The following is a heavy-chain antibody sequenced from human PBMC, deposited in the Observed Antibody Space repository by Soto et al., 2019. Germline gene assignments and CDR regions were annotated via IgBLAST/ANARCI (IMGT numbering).Heavy chain of an antibody. D-gene: IGHD6-13*01. CDR3: AKGGSSWSRGYYYYYMDV. V-gene: IGHV3-23*01. Sequence: GGSLRLSCAASGFTFSSYAMSWVRQAPGKGLEWVSAISGSGGSTYYADSVKGRFTISRDNSKNTLYLQMNSLRAEDTAVYYCAKGGSSWSRGYYYYYMDVWGKGTTVTVSS. CDR1: GFTFSSYA. CDR2: ISGSGGST. J-gene: IGHJ6*03.